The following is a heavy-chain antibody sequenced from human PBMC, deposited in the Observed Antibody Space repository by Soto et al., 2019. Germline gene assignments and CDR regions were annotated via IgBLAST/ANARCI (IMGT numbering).Heavy chain of an antibody. CDR2: INHSGRT. CDR3: SRWKHYYDSRSYYPLGMDV. J-gene: IGHJ6*02. Sequence: PSETLALACAVCGGCFKNSYWTWIRQHPGKGLECIGEINHSGRTNYSPSLKSRVPISIDTSRNQSSMNVSSVTAADTAVYYCSRWKHYYDSRSYYPLGMDVRGQGTTVTVS. V-gene: IGHV4-34*01. D-gene: IGHD3-22*01. CDR1: GGCFKNSY.